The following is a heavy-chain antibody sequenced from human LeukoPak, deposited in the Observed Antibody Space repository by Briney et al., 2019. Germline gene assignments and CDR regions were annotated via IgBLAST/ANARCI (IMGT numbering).Heavy chain of an antibody. J-gene: IGHJ4*02. V-gene: IGHV1-46*01. D-gene: IGHD6-19*01. CDR3: ARGFSWAGTLFHY. Sequence: WASVKVSCKASGYTFTMYYIHWVRQAPGQGLEWMGMINPSDGATTYAQRFQGRVTMTRNTSISTAYMELSSLRSEDTAVYYCARGFSWAGTLFHYWGQGTLVTVSS. CDR1: GYTFTMYY. CDR2: INPSDGAT.